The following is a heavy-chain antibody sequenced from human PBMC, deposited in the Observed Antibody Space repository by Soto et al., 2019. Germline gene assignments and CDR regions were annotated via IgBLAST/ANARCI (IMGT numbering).Heavy chain of an antibody. J-gene: IGHJ6*02. D-gene: IGHD5-12*01. V-gene: IGHV5-51*01. CDR2: IYPGDSDT. CDR3: ASADIVVGDYYYYGMDV. CDR1: GYSFTSYW. Sequence: GESLKISCKGSGYSFTSYWIGWVRQMPGKGLEWMGIIYPGDSDTRYSPSFQGQGTISADKSISTAYLQWSSLKASDTAMYYCASADIVVGDYYYYGMDVWGQGTTVTVSS.